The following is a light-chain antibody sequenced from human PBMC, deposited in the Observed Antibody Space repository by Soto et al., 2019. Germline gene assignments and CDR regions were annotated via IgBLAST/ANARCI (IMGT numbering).Light chain of an antibody. CDR3: LLYYGGAQV. J-gene: IGLJ3*02. V-gene: IGLV7-43*01. Sequence: QAVVTQEPSLTVSPGETVTLTCASSTGAVTSGYYPNWFQQKPGQAPRPLIYSISNKHSWTPARFSGSLLGDKAALTLSGVQPEDEAEYYCLLYYGGAQVFGGGTKVTV. CDR2: SIS. CDR1: TGAVTSGYY.